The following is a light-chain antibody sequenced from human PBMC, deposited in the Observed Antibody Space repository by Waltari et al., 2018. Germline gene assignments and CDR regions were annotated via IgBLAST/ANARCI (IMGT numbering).Light chain of an antibody. CDR1: ALPKQY. CDR2: KDN. J-gene: IGLJ2*01. V-gene: IGLV3-25*03. Sequence: SYELTQPPSVSVSPGQTARITCSGDALPKQYAYWYQQKPGQAPVVVIYKDNERPSGIPERFSGSSSGTTVTLTISGVQAEDEADYYCQSSDSSVVFGGGTKLTVL. CDR3: QSSDSSVV.